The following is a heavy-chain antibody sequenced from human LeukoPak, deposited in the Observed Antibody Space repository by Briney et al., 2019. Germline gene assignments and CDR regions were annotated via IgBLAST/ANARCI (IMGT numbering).Heavy chain of an antibody. CDR2: IYYSGST. CDR3: ASTDRIKDAFDI. D-gene: IGHD1-14*01. V-gene: IGHV4-59*01. Sequence: PSETLSLTCTVSGGSISSYYLSWVRQPPGKGLEWIGYIYYSGSTNYNPSLKSRVTISVDTSKNQFSLKLSSVTAADTAVYYCASTDRIKDAFDILGQGTMVTVSS. CDR1: GGSISSYY. J-gene: IGHJ3*02.